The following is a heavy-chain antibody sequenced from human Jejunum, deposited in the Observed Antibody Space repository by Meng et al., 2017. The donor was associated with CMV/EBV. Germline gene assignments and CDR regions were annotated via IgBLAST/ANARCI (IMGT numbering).Heavy chain of an antibody. D-gene: IGHD6-13*01. V-gene: IGHV3-7*01. CDR3: VRVIAAKDYFDY. CDR2: IREDGSEK. Sequence: SGFMFDDYAMSWVRQAPGKGLEWVANIREDGSEKHYADSIKGRLTVSRDNAKRSLYLQMNSLRAEDTALYYCVRVIAAKDYFDYWGQGTLVTVSS. J-gene: IGHJ4*02. CDR1: GFMFDDYA.